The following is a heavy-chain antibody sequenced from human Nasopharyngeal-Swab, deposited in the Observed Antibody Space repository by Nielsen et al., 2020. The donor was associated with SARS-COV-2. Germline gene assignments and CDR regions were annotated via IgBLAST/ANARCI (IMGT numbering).Heavy chain of an antibody. J-gene: IGHJ4*02. D-gene: IGHD6-25*01. CDR1: GGSMSTYY. CDR2: IYYSGST. CDR3: ARRITATSTGFDY. V-gene: IGHV4-59*01. Sequence: SETLSLTCTVSGGSMSTYYWSWIRQPPGKGLEWIGFIYYSGSTNYNPPLESRVTISADTSKNQFSLKLSSVTAAATAMYYCARRITATSTGFDYWGQGTLVTVSS.